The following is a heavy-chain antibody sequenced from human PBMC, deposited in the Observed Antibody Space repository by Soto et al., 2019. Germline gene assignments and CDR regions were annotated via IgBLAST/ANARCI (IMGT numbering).Heavy chain of an antibody. V-gene: IGHV3-11*01. CDR2: ILSLESHK. J-gene: IGHJ4*02. CDR1: GFNFSDYY. CDR3: ATGLKDASNRPSFDS. Sequence: GGSLRLSCSGSGFNFSDYYMNWIRQTPVKGLEWVSSILSLESHKYYAASVMGRFSISRDNAKKSLFLQMNNLRAEDTGIYFCATGLKDASNRPSFDSWGPGTPVTVSS. D-gene: IGHD3-16*01.